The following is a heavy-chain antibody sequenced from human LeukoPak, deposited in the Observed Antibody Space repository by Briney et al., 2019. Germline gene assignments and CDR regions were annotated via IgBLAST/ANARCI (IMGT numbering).Heavy chain of an antibody. V-gene: IGHV1-18*01. CDR3: AREPSDSYYDSSGYSTGYYGMDV. CDR2: ISAYNGNT. J-gene: IGHJ6*02. CDR1: GGTFSSYA. D-gene: IGHD3-22*01. Sequence: ASVKVSCKASGGTFSSYAISWVRQAPGQGLEWMGWISAYNGNTNYAQKLQGRVTMTTDTSTSTAYMELRSLRSDDTAVYYCAREPSDSYYDSSGYSTGYYGMDVWGQGTTVTVSS.